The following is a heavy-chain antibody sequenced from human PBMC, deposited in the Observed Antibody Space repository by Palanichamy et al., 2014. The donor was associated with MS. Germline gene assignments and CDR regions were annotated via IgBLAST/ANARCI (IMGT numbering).Heavy chain of an antibody. CDR1: GFTFSSYS. V-gene: IGHV3-48*02. CDR2: ISSSSSTI. Sequence: EVQLVESGGGLVQPGGSLRLSCAASGFTFSSYSMNWVRQAPGKGLEWVSYISSSSSTIYYADSVKGRFTISRDNAKNSLYLQMSSLRDEDTAVHYCARVTAAGSRFYYYGMDVWGQGTTVTVSS. J-gene: IGHJ6*02. D-gene: IGHD6-13*01. CDR3: ARVTAAGSRFYYYGMDV.